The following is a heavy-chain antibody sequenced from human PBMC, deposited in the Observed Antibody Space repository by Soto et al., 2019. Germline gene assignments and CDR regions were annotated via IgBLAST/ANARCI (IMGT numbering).Heavy chain of an antibody. Sequence: GGSLRLSCAASGFTFSDYYMSWIRQAPGKGLEWVSYISSSGSTIYYADSVKGRFTISRDNAKNSLYLQMNSLRAEDTAVYYCARDLPAQQWLGVAFDIWGQGTMVTVSS. D-gene: IGHD6-19*01. CDR2: ISSSGSTI. CDR1: GFTFSDYY. J-gene: IGHJ3*02. V-gene: IGHV3-11*01. CDR3: ARDLPAQQWLGVAFDI.